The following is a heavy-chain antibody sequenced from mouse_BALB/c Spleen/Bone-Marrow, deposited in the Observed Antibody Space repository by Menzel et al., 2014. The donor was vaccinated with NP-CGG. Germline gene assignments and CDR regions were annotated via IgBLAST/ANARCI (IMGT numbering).Heavy chain of an antibody. D-gene: IGHD2-3*01. CDR3: ARRDDGYYTY. Sequence: AQLQQSGAELVKPGASVKLSCTASGFNIKDTYMHWAKQRPEQGLEWIGRIDPANGNTKYDPKFQGKATITADTSSNTAYLQLSSLTSEDTAVYYCARRDDGYYTYWGQGTLVTVSA. J-gene: IGHJ3*01. V-gene: IGHV14-3*02. CDR1: GFNIKDTY. CDR2: IDPANGNT.